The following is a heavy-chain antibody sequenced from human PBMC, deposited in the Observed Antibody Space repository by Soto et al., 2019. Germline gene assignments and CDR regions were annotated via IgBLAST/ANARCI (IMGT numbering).Heavy chain of an antibody. CDR2: IDYSGST. D-gene: IGHD1-26*01. V-gene: IGHV4-59*08. CDR1: GGSISSYD. Sequence: SDTVSLTCTVSGGSISSYDWSWVRQPPGKELQYIGYIDYSGSTNYNPSLKSRGTIADDTTPNQFSLKLSSVTAADPAVYYCARGWWEREGSVMDVWGQGTTVTVSS. J-gene: IGHJ6*02. CDR3: ARGWWEREGSVMDV.